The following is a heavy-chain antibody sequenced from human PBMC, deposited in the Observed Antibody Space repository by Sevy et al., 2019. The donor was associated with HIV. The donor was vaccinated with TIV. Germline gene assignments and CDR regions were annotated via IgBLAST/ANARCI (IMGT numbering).Heavy chain of an antibody. CDR2: TSYDGSHK. CDR3: ARGENNDEFFQY. Sequence: GGSLRLSCAASGFIFSNFAMHWVRQAPGKGLEWVAVTSYDGSHKYYPDSGKGRFTVSRDISRNILSLEMNSLRRDDTAVYYCARGENNDEFFQYWGQGTLVTVSS. V-gene: IGHV3-30*04. CDR1: GFIFSNFA. D-gene: IGHD1-26*01. J-gene: IGHJ1*01.